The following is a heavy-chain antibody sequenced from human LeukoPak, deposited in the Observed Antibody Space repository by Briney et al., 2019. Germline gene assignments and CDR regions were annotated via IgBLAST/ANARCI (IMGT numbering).Heavy chain of an antibody. D-gene: IGHD2-21*02. CDR1: GFTFSDYY. CDR3: ARELVTTNFDCFDY. J-gene: IGHJ4*02. Sequence: GGSLGLSCAASGFTFSDYYMSWIRQAPGKGLEWVSHITSSGTIYYADSVKGRFTISRDNAKNSLYLQMNSLRVEDTAVYFCARELVTTNFDCFDYWGQGTLVTVSS. CDR2: ITSSGTI. V-gene: IGHV3-69-1*01.